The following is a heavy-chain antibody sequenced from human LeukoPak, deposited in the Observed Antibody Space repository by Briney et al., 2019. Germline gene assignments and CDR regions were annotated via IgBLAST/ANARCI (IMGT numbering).Heavy chain of an antibody. CDR1: GYTFIAYY. CDR2: INPNSGGT. J-gene: IGHJ5*02. V-gene: IGHV1-2*06. CDR3: ARDVPGSIGTTARFDP. Sequence: GASVKVSCKASGYTFIAYYMHWVRQAPGQGLEWMGRINPNSGGTNYAQNFQGRVTMTRDTSISTAYMELRSLRSDDTAVYYCARDVPGSIGTTARFDPWGQGTLVTVSS. D-gene: IGHD1-1*01.